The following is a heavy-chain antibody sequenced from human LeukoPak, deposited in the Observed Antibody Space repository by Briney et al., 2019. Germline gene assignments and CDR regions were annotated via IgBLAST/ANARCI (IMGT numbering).Heavy chain of an antibody. J-gene: IGHJ3*02. CDR1: GFSLRTSGMR. CDR2: IDWDDDK. Sequence: ESGPTLVNPTQTLTLTCTFSGFSLRTSGMRVSWIRQPPGRALEWLARIDWDDDKFYSTSLKTRLTISKDTSKNQVVLTMTNMDPVDTATHYCARTLCLPYYDSSGCYAFDIWGQGTMVTVSS. D-gene: IGHD3-22*01. CDR3: ARTLCLPYYDSSGCYAFDI. V-gene: IGHV2-70*04.